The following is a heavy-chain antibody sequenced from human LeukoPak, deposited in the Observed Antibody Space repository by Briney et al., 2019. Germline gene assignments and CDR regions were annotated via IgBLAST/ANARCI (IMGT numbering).Heavy chain of an antibody. V-gene: IGHV4-61*05. CDR2: VYYSGST. CDR3: ARAWSRDSSGRYAFDI. CDR1: GYSISSGYY. Sequence: SETLSLTCTVSGYSISSGYYWGWVRQPPGKGLDWIGYVYYSGSTNYNPSLKSRVTISVDTSKNQFSLKLSSVTAADTAVYYCARAWSRDSSGRYAFDIWGQGTMVTVSS. J-gene: IGHJ3*02. D-gene: IGHD3-22*01.